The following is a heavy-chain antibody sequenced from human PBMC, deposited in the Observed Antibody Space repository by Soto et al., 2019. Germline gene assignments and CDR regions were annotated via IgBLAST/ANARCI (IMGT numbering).Heavy chain of an antibody. CDR3: ARGTDPLGPRAHDLLDI. CDR1: GYTFSAYT. D-gene: IGHD3-3*02. CDR2: INAGSGNT. Sequence: ASVKVSCKATGYTFSAYTMNWVRQAPGQSLEWMGWINAGSGNTKYSQNFQGRVSITRDTSASTVYMELTGLTSEDTAVYYCARGTDPLGPRAHDLLDIWGQGTMVTVSS. V-gene: IGHV1-3*01. J-gene: IGHJ3*02.